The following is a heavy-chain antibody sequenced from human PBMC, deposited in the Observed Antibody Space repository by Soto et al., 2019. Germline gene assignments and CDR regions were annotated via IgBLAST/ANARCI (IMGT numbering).Heavy chain of an antibody. CDR1: GFTFSSYG. Sequence: GGSLRLSCAASGFTFSSYGMHWVRQAPGKGLEWVAVISYDGSNKYYADSVKGRFTISRGNSKNTLYLQMNSLRAEDTAVYYCARYSTLDYWGQGTLVTVSS. CDR2: ISYDGSNK. CDR3: ARYSTLDY. D-gene: IGHD1-1*01. J-gene: IGHJ4*02. V-gene: IGHV3-30*03.